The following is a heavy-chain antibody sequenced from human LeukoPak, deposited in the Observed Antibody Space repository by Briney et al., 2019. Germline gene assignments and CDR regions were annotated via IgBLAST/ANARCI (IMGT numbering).Heavy chain of an antibody. Sequence: GGSLRLSCAASGFTVSSNYMSWVRQAPGKGLEWVSVIYSGGSTYYADSVKGRFTISRDNSKNTLYLQMNSLGAEDTAVYYCARGQRWLQFPLDYWGQGTLVTVSS. V-gene: IGHV3-53*01. CDR1: GFTVSSNY. D-gene: IGHD5-24*01. CDR3: ARGQRWLQFPLDY. CDR2: IYSGGST. J-gene: IGHJ4*02.